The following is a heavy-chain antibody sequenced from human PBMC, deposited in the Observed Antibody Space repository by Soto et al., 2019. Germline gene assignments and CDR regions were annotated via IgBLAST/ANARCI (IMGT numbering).Heavy chain of an antibody. CDR2: ISWSSSFI. CDR3: ARDGGSGSPYYFDY. D-gene: IGHD3-10*01. CDR1: GFTFSSYT. J-gene: IGHJ4*02. Sequence: EVQLVESGGGLVKPGGSLRLSCAASGFTFSSYTINWVRQAPGKGLEWVSSISWSSSFIYYADSVKGRFTISRDNAKNSLDLQMNGLRAEDTAVYYCARDGGSGSPYYFDYWGQGTLVTVSS. V-gene: IGHV3-21*01.